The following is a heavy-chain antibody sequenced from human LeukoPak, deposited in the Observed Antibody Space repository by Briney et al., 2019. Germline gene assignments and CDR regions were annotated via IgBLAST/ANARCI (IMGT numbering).Heavy chain of an antibody. CDR2: INHSGST. J-gene: IGHJ3*02. CDR3: ARERNTAIVTAFDI. D-gene: IGHD5-18*01. Sequence: SETLSLTCAVYGGSFSGYYWSWIRQPPGKGLEWIGEINHSGSTNYNPSLKSRVTISVDTSKNQFSLKLSSVTAADTAVYYCARERNTAIVTAFDIWGQGTVVTVSS. V-gene: IGHV4-34*01. CDR1: GGSFSGYY.